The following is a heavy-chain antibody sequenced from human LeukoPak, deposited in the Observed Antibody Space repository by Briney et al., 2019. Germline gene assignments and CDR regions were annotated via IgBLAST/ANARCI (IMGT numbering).Heavy chain of an antibody. Sequence: PGGSLRLSCAASGFTFSSYWMHWVRQAPGKGLVWVGRIKSKTDGGTTDYAAPVKGRFTISRDDSKNTLYLQMNSLKTEDTAVYYCTTGPSLWELPRWFGGGGADYWGQGTLVTVSS. CDR3: TTGPSLWELPRWFGGGGADY. V-gene: IGHV3-15*07. CDR2: IKSKTDGGTT. D-gene: IGHD1-26*01. J-gene: IGHJ4*02. CDR1: GFTFSSYW.